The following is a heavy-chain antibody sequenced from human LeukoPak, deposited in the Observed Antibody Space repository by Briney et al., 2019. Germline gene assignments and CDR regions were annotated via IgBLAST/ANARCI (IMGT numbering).Heavy chain of an antibody. D-gene: IGHD6-19*01. V-gene: IGHV3-21*04. Sequence: GGSLRLSCAASGFTFSSYSMNWVRQAPGKGLEWVSSISSSSSYIYYADSVKGRFTISRDNAKNSLYLQMNSLRAEDTAVYYCARGSPYSSGWSSPNYWGQGTLVTVSS. CDR1: GFTFSSYS. J-gene: IGHJ4*02. CDR3: ARGSPYSSGWSSPNY. CDR2: ISSSSSYI.